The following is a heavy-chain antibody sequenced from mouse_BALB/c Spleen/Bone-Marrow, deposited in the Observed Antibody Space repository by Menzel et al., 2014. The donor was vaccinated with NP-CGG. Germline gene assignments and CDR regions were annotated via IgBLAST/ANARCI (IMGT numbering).Heavy chain of an antibody. J-gene: IGHJ3*01. CDR3: VREGDYGNFAY. CDR2: IWTGGGT. CDR1: GFSLTNFD. Sequence: QVQLKESRPGLVAPSQSLSITCTVSGFSLTNFDVSWIRQPPEKGLEWLGVIWTGGGTNYNSAFMSRLSISKDNSKSQVSLKMNSLQTDDTAIYYCVREGDYGNFAYWGQGTLVTVSA. D-gene: IGHD2-1*01. V-gene: IGHV2-9-2*01.